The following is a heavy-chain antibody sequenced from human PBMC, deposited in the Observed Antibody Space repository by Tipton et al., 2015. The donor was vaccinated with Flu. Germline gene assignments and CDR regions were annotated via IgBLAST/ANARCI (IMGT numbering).Heavy chain of an antibody. CDR2: IYHSGTT. CDR3: ARMEWTVTTPRYFDL. CDR1: GYSIRSAYY. J-gene: IGHJ2*01. Sequence: GLVKPSETLSLTCSVSGYSIRSAYYWGWVRRPPGKGLEWIGTIYHSGTTYYNPSLKSRVTISVDTSKNQFSLKLSSVTAADTAVYYCARMEWTVTTPRYFDLWGRGTLVTVSS. V-gene: IGHV4-38-2*01. D-gene: IGHD4-17*01.